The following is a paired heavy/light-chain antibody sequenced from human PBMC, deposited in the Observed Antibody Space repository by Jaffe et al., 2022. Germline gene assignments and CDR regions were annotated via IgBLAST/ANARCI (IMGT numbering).Light chain of an antibody. J-gene: IGKJ3*01. CDR2: LGS. V-gene: IGKV2-28*01. Sequence: DIVMTQSPLSLPVTPGEPASISCRSSQSLLHSNGYNYLDWYLQKPGQSPQLLIYLGSNRASGVPDRFSGSGSGTDFTLKISRVEAEDIGVYYCMQALQSPTFGPGTKVDIK. CDR1: QSLLHSNGYNY. CDR3: MQALQSPT.
Heavy chain of an antibody. CDR3: ARGVWNNLNCWSFDS. CDR2: IYHSGST. CDR1: GGSISSNNW. Sequence: QVQLQESGPALVKPSGTLSLTCAVSGGSISSNNWWSWVRQPPGKGLEWIGEIYHSGSTSHNPSLKSRVTISVDKSKNQLSLNLNSVTAADTAVYYCARGVWNNLNCWSFDSWGQGILVTVSS. D-gene: IGHD1-7*01. J-gene: IGHJ4*02. V-gene: IGHV4-4*02.